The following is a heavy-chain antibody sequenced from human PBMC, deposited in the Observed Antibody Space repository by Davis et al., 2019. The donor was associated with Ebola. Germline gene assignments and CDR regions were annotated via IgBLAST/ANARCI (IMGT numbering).Heavy chain of an antibody. J-gene: IGHJ4*02. D-gene: IGHD6-19*01. CDR1: GVSISSSNW. CDR2: IYHSGST. CDR3: ARVEQWLGLFDY. Sequence: SETLSLTCAASGVSISSSNWWSWVRQPPGKGQGWIGEIYHSGSTTYNPSLKSRVTISVDKSKNQFSLKLSSVTAADTAVYYCARVEQWLGLFDYWGQGTLVTVSS. V-gene: IGHV4-4*02.